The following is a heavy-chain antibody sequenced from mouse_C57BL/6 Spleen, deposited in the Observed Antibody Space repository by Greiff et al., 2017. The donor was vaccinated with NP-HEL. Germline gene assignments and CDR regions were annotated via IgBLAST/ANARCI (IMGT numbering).Heavy chain of an antibody. V-gene: IGHV1-26*01. J-gene: IGHJ2*01. Sequence: EVQLQQSGPELVKPGASVKISCKASGYTFTDYYMNWVKQSHGKSLEWIGDINPNNGGTSYNQKFKGKATLTVDTSSSTAYMELRSLTSEDSAVYYCARNFLDYWGQGTTLTVSS. CDR1: GYTFTDYY. CDR3: ARNFLDY. CDR2: INPNNGGT.